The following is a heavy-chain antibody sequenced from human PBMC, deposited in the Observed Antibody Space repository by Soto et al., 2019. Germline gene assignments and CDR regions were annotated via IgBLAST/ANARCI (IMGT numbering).Heavy chain of an antibody. CDR1: GYTFTSFG. J-gene: IGHJ5*02. CDR2: VNTYNGNT. CDR3: ARALAVAATGWFDP. Sequence: GASVKVSCKASGYTFTSFGVNWVRQAPGQGLEWIGWVNTYNGNTKYSQKFQGRVTMTADTSTSTAYMEVGSLRSDDTAIYYCARALAVAATGWFDPWGQGTLVTVSS. D-gene: IGHD6-19*01. V-gene: IGHV1-18*01.